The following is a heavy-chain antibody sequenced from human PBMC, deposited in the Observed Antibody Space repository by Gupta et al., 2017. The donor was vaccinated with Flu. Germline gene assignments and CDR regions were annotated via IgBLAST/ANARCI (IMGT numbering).Heavy chain of an antibody. CDR2: NHHSGST. V-gene: IGHV4-34*01. Sequence: YNASLSGAYWSWIRQTPGKGPEMIGENHHSGSTDYNTSLKSRLTMSVDTTKKQFSLNLYSVTAAEKARYYCKRLGGFTVGYNWVDSGGQGNLVTVXS. J-gene: IGHJ5*01. CDR3: KRLGGFTVGYNWVDS. D-gene: IGHD4-4*01. CDR1: NASLSGAY.